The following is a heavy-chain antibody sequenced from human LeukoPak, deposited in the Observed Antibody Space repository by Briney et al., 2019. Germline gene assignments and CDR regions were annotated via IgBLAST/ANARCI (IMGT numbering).Heavy chain of an antibody. D-gene: IGHD5-18*01. CDR2: IYYSGTT. Sequence: SETLSLTCTVSGGSISSSSYYWGWIRQPPGKGLEWIGSIYYSGTTYYNPSLKSRVTISVDTSKKQFSLKLSSVTAADTAVYFCARAQSGYSYFFDYWGQGTLVTVSS. CDR1: GGSISSSSYY. CDR3: ARAQSGYSYFFDY. V-gene: IGHV4-39*07. J-gene: IGHJ4*02.